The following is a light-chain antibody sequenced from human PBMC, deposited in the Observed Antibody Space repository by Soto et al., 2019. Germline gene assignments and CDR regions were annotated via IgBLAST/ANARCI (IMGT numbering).Light chain of an antibody. J-gene: IGKJ1*01. CDR1: QSFSSSY. CDR3: QQYGTSRT. Sequence: EIVLTQSPGTLSLSPGERATLSCRASQSFSSSYLAWYQQKPGQAPRLLIYGASSRATGIPDRFSGSGSGTDLTLTSRRLEPEDFAVYYCQQYGTSRTFGQGTKVEIK. V-gene: IGKV3-20*01. CDR2: GAS.